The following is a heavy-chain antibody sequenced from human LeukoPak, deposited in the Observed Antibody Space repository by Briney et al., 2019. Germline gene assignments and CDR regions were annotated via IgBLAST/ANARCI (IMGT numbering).Heavy chain of an antibody. CDR1: GGSISSYY. V-gene: IGHV4-59*08. CDR2: IYYSGST. Sequence: PSETLSLTCTVSGGSISSYYWSWIRQPPGKGLEWIGYIYYSGSTNYNPSLKSRVTISVDTSKNQFSLKLSSVTAADTAVYYCARTSSSGWPLYYYYGMDVWGQGTTVTVSS. J-gene: IGHJ6*02. D-gene: IGHD6-19*01. CDR3: ARTSSSGWPLYYYYGMDV.